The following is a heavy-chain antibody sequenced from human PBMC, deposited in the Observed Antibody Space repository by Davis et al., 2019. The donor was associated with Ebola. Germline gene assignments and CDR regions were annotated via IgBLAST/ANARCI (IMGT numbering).Heavy chain of an antibody. V-gene: IGHV4-39*07. J-gene: IGHJ4*02. D-gene: IGHD3-9*01. CDR1: GGSISSSSDY. CDR3: ARYFDWLGFDY. Sequence: MPSETLSLTCTVSGGSISSSSDYWGWIRQPPGKGLEWIGSIYYSGGTYYNPSLKSRVTISVDTSKSQFSLKLSSVTAADTAVYYCARYFDWLGFDYWGQGTLVTVSS. CDR2: IYYSGGT.